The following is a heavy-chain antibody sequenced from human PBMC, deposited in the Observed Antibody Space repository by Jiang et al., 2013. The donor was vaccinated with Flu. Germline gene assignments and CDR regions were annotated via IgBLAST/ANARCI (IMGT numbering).Heavy chain of an antibody. D-gene: IGHD3-22*01. J-gene: IGHJ4*02. CDR1: GFTFSSYW. CDR2: IKQDGSEK. V-gene: IGHV3-7*01. Sequence: QLLESGGGLVQPGGSLRLSCAASGFTFSSYWMSWVRQAPGKGLEWVANIKQDGSEKYYVDSVKGRFTISRDNAKNSLYLQMNSLRAEDTAVYYCARSWDYDSSGYPACGYWGQGTLVTVSS. CDR3: ARSWDYDSSGYPACGY.